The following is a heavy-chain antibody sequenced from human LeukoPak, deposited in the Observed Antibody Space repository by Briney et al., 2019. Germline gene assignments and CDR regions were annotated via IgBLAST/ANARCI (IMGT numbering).Heavy chain of an antibody. CDR1: GYTFTSYG. J-gene: IGHJ3*02. CDR2: IIPIFGTA. V-gene: IGHV1-69*13. D-gene: IGHD2-2*01. Sequence: GASVKVSCKASGYTFTSYGISWVRQAPGQGLEWMGGIIPIFGTANYAQKFQGRVTITADESTSTAYMELSSLRSEDTAVYYCASPNCSSTSCSTARGAFDIWGQGTMVTVSS. CDR3: ASPNCSSTSCSTARGAFDI.